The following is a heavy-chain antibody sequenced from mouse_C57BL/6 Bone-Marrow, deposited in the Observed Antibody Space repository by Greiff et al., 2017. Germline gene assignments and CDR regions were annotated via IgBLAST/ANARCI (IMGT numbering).Heavy chain of an antibody. D-gene: IGHD1-1*01. CDR2: IYPGDGDT. V-gene: IGHV1-82*01. J-gene: IGHJ2*01. CDR3: ARELYYGSSWYYFDY. Sequence: QVQLQQSGPELVKPGASVKISCKASGYAFSSSWMNWVKQRPGKGLEWIGRIYPGDGDTKYNGKFKGKATLTADKSSSTAYMQLSSLTSEDSAVYFCARELYYGSSWYYFDYWGQGTTLTVSS. CDR1: GYAFSSSW.